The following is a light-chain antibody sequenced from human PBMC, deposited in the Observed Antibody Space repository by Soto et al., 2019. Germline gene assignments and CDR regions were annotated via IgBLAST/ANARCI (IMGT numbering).Light chain of an antibody. CDR2: DVS. V-gene: IGLV2-14*01. CDR1: NKDIGGYNY. CDR3: SSYTSSSTLV. Sequence: QSVLTQPASVYGSPGQSITISCTGTNKDIGGYNYVSWYQQHPGKAPKLMIYDVSNRPSGVSNRFSGSKSGNTASLTISGLQAEDEADYYCSSYTSSSTLVFGTGTNVTVL. J-gene: IGLJ1*01.